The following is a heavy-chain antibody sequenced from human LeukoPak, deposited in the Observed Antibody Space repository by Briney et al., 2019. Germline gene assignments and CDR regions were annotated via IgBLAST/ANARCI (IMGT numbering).Heavy chain of an antibody. V-gene: IGHV3-21*04. D-gene: IGHD6-13*01. Sequence: GGSLRLSCAASGFTFSSYSMNWVRQAPGKGLEWVSSISSSSSYIYYADSVKGRFTISRDNAKNSLYLQMNSLRAEDTAVYYCAKLSSWYQYNWFDPWGQGTLVTVSS. CDR2: ISSSSSYI. CDR1: GFTFSSYS. CDR3: AKLSSWYQYNWFDP. J-gene: IGHJ5*02.